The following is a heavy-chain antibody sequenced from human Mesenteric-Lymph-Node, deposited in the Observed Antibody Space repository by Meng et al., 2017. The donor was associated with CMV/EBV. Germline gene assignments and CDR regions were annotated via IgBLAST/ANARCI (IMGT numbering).Heavy chain of an antibody. J-gene: IGHJ6*02. CDR2: INHSGST. V-gene: IGHV4-34*01. D-gene: IGHD2-2*02. CDR3: ARLRASRYQLLYDYYYYYGMDV. CDR1: GGSFSGYY. Sequence: GSLRLSCAVYGGSFSGYYWSWIRQPPGKGLEWIGEINHSGSTNYNPSLKSRVTISVDTSKNQFSLKLSSVTAADTAVYYCARLRASRYQLLYDYYYYYGMDVWGQGTTVTVSS.